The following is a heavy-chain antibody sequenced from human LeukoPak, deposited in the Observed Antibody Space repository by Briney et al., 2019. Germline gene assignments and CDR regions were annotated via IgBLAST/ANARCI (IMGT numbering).Heavy chain of an antibody. CDR3: ARGYCSGGSCYCFDY. D-gene: IGHD2-15*01. Sequence: GASVKVSCKASGYTFTSYGISWVRQAPGQGLEWMGWISAYNGNTNYAQKLQGRVTMTTDTSTSTAYMELRSLRSDDTAVYYCARGYCSGGSCYCFDYWGQGTLVTVSS. V-gene: IGHV1-18*01. CDR2: ISAYNGNT. CDR1: GYTFTSYG. J-gene: IGHJ4*02.